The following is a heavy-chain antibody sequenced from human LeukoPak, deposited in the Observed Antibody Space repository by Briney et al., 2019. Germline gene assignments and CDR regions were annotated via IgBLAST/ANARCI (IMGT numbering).Heavy chain of an antibody. CDR1: GFTFSSYW. D-gene: IGHD3-3*01. Sequence: GGSLRLSCAASGFTFSSYWMSWVRQAPGKGLEWVANIKQDGSEKYYVDSVKGRFTISRDNAKNSLYLQMNSLRAEDTAVYYCARGFLLAPLEAFDIWGQGTVVTVSS. CDR3: ARGFLLAPLEAFDI. V-gene: IGHV3-7*01. J-gene: IGHJ3*02. CDR2: IKQDGSEK.